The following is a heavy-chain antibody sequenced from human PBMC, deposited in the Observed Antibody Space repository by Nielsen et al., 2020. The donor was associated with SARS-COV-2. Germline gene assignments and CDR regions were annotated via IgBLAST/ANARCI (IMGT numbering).Heavy chain of an antibody. D-gene: IGHD1-26*01. CDR2: IWYDGSNK. J-gene: IGHJ4*02. Sequence: GGSLRLSCAASGFTFSSYGMHWVRQAPGKGLEWVAVIWYDGSNKYYADSVKGRFTISRDNSKNTLYLQMNSLRAEDTAVYYCARTNSGSYWDYFDYWGQGTLVTVSS. CDR1: GFTFSSYG. V-gene: IGHV3-33*01. CDR3: ARTNSGSYWDYFDY.